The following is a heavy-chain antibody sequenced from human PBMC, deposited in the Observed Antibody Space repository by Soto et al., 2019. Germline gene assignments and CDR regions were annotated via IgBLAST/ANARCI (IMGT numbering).Heavy chain of an antibody. CDR1: GFTISSYA. CDR3: ATAPGDFSSSSWWGYYYYYMDV. D-gene: IGHD6-13*01. Sequence: PGGSMRLSCAAAGFTISSYARSWVRKNTGKGLEWVSAISGSGGSTYYADSVKGRFTISRDNSKNTLYLQMNSLRAEDTAVYYCATAPGDFSSSSWWGYYYYYMDVWGKGTTVTVSS. V-gene: IGHV3-23*01. J-gene: IGHJ6*03. CDR2: ISGSGGST.